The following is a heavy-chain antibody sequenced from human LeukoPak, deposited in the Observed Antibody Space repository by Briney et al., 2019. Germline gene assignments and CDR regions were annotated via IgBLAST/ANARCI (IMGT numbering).Heavy chain of an antibody. V-gene: IGHV3-20*04. D-gene: IGHD3-22*01. CDR1: AFTFDDYG. J-gene: IGHJ4*02. Sequence: PGGSLRLSCAASAFTFDDYGMSWVRQAPGKGLEWVPGINWNGGSTNYADSVKGRFTISRDNAKNSLYLQMNSLRAEDTAWYYCARGGYFSDSSGYYLAFDYWGQGTLVTVSS. CDR2: INWNGGST. CDR3: ARGGYFSDSSGYYLAFDY.